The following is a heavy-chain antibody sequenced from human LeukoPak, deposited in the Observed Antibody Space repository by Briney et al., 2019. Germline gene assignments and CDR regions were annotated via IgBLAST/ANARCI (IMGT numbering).Heavy chain of an antibody. V-gene: IGHV3-30-3*01. CDR3: AGIYGPYDSSGYFPSFDY. J-gene: IGHJ4*02. CDR2: ISYDGSNK. D-gene: IGHD3-22*01. CDR1: GFTFSSYA. Sequence: GGSLRLSCAASGFTFSSYAMHWVRQAPGKGLEWVAVISYDGSNKYYADSVKGRFTISRDNSKNTLYLQMNSLRAEDTAVYYCAGIYGPYDSSGYFPSFDYWGQGTLVTVSS.